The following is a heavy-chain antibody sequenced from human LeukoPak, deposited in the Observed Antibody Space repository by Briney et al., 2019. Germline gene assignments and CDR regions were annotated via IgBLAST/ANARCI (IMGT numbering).Heavy chain of an antibody. Sequence: SETLSLTCTVSGGSISSYYWSWIRQPAGKGLEWIGRIYTSGSTNYNPSLKSRVTMSVDTSKNQFSLKLSSVTAADTAVYYCARQKGGQWLVRGAFDIWGQGTMVTVSS. CDR2: IYTSGST. J-gene: IGHJ3*02. V-gene: IGHV4-4*07. D-gene: IGHD6-19*01. CDR1: GGSISSYY. CDR3: ARQKGGQWLVRGAFDI.